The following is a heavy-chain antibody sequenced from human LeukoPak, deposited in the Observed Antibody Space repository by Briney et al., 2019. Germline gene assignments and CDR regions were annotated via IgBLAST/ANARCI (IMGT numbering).Heavy chain of an antibody. J-gene: IGHJ4*02. CDR2: IIPIFGTA. CDR1: GGTFSSYA. D-gene: IGHD3-22*01. V-gene: IGHV1-69*05. Sequence: ASVKVSCKASGGTFSSYAISWVRQAPGQGLEWMGGIIPIFGTANYAQKFQGRVTITTDESTSTAYMELSSLRSEDTAVYYCTMFDYYDSSGYPYWGQGTLVTVSS. CDR3: TMFDYYDSSGYPY.